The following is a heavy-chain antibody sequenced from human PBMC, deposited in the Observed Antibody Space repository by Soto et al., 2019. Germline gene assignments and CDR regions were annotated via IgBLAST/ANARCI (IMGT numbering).Heavy chain of an antibody. Sequence: GGSLRLSCAASGFTFSDYDMSWIRQAPGKGPEWISHISSSATHTNYADSVKGRFTVSRDNAKNSLYLQMNSLRDDDTAMYYCAKVASRTVGTTFNYYYGMDVWGQGTTVTVSS. CDR1: GFTFSDYD. J-gene: IGHJ6*02. CDR3: AKVASRTVGTTFNYYYGMDV. CDR2: ISSSATHT. D-gene: IGHD1-26*01. V-gene: IGHV3-11*06.